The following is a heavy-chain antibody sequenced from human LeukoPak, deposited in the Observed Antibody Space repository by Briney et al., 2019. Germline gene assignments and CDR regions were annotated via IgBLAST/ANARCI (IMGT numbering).Heavy chain of an antibody. V-gene: IGHV3-73*01. Sequence: GGSLRLSCAASGFTFSSYGMHWVRQASGKGLEWVGRIRSKANSYATAYAASVKGRFTISRDDSKNTAYLQMNSLKTEDTAVYYCTRGFDIWGQGTMVTVSS. CDR2: IRSKANSYAT. D-gene: IGHD3-10*01. CDR3: TRGFDI. CDR1: GFTFSSYG. J-gene: IGHJ3*02.